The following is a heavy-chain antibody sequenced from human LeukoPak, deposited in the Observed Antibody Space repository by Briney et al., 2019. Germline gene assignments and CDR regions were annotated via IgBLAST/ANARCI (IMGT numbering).Heavy chain of an antibody. CDR1: GDSISSNRYY. J-gene: IGHJ3*02. CDR2: IYYSGAS. Sequence: PSETLPLTCPVSGDSISSNRYYWRWIRQPPGTPLEWIASIYYSGASYYSPSLKSRVTISVDTSKNQFSLKLSSVTAADTAVFYCARHYYDSSGYYLEGFDIWGQGTMVTVSS. D-gene: IGHD3-22*01. CDR3: ARHYYDSSGYYLEGFDI. V-gene: IGHV4-39*01.